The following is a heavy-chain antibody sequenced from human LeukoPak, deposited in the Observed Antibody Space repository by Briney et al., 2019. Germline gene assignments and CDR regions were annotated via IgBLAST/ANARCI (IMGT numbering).Heavy chain of an antibody. CDR2: ILAGGTNT. V-gene: IGHV3-23*01. CDR1: GFTFSNYA. D-gene: IGHD7-27*01. Sequence: GGSLRLSCAASGFTFSNYAMTWVRQAPGKGLEWVSSILAGGTNTQYADYVKGRFTISRDNSKNTLYLQMNSLRAEDTALYHCATHQATGAHSKFDYWGQGTLVTVSS. J-gene: IGHJ4*02. CDR3: ATHQATGAHSKFDY.